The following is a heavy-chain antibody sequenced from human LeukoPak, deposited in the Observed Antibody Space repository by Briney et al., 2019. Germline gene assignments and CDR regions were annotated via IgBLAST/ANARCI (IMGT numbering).Heavy chain of an antibody. D-gene: IGHD5-18*01. CDR1: GGSISSSSYY. CDR3: ARGGRPCVDTAMATDY. J-gene: IGHJ4*02. CDR2: IYYSGST. Sequence: SETLSLTCTVSGGSISSSSYYWGWIRQPPGKGLEWIGSIYYSGSTYYNPSLKSRVTISIDTSKNQFSLKLSSVTAADTAVYYCARGGRPCVDTAMATDYWGQGTLVTVSS. V-gene: IGHV4-39*07.